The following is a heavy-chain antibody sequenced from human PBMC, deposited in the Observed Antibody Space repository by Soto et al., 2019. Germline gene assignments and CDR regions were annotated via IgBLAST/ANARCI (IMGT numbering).Heavy chain of an antibody. CDR1: GYSFTSYW. CDR3: ERLKGSGGGKYYYWGRDV. CDR2: IDPSDSYT. D-gene: IGHD6-19*01. J-gene: IGHJ6*04. V-gene: IGHV5-10-1*01. Sequence: GESLKISCKGSGYSFTSYWISWVRQMPGKGLEWMGRIDPSDSYTNYSPSFQGHVTISADKSISTAYLQWSSLKASDTAMYYWERLKGSGGGKYYYWGRDVGGKGTRVPVS.